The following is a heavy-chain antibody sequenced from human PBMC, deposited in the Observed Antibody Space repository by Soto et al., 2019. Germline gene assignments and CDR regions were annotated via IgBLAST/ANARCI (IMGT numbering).Heavy chain of an antibody. J-gene: IGHJ3*02. CDR1: GFTFSSYA. V-gene: IGHV3-30-3*01. CDR2: ISYDGSNK. CDR3: ASVGPALRAFDI. Sequence: GGSLRLSCAASGFTFSSYAMRWVRQAPGKGLEWVAVISYDGSNKYYADSVKGRFTISRDNSKNTLYLQMNSLRAEDTAVYYCASVGPALRAFDIWGQGTMVTASS.